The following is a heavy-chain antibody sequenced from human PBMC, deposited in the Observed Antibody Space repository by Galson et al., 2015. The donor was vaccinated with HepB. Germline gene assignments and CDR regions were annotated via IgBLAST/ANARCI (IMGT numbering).Heavy chain of an antibody. Sequence: SLRLSCAASGFTFGDYAMSWFRQAPGKGLEWVGFIRSRVYGGTTEYAASVKGRFTISRDDSKSIAYLQMNSLKTEDTAVYYCSRVDCSGGSCYPPITVGPDYWGQGTLVTVSS. V-gene: IGHV3-49*03. D-gene: IGHD2-15*01. J-gene: IGHJ4*02. CDR2: IRSRVYGGTT. CDR1: GFTFGDYA. CDR3: SRVDCSGGSCYPPITVGPDY.